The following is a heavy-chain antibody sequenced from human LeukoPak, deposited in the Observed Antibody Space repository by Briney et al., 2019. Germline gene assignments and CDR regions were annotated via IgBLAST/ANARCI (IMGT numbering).Heavy chain of an antibody. CDR2: IWYDGSNK. D-gene: IGHD3-3*01. J-gene: IGHJ4*02. CDR3: ARELPPLEKYYFDY. Sequence: PGRSLRLSCAASGFTFRSYGMHWVRQAPGKGLQWVAVIWYDGSNKCYADSVKGQFTISRDNSKNTLSLQMNSLRAEDTAVYYCARELPPLEKYYFDYWGQGTLVTVSS. CDR1: GFTFRSYG. V-gene: IGHV3-33*01.